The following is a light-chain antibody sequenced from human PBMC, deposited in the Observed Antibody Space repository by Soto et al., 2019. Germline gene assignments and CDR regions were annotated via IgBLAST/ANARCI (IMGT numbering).Light chain of an antibody. V-gene: IGKV1-39*01. CDR2: DAS. Sequence: DVEITQSPSSLSATVGDRVTITCRASQTIGKYLNWYQQQPGKVPKLLIYDASYLQSGVPSRFSGSESGTDFTLNISDLRPEDFATYYCQQYNSYSHTFGQGARLAIK. CDR3: QQYNSYSHT. CDR1: QTIGKY. J-gene: IGKJ5*01.